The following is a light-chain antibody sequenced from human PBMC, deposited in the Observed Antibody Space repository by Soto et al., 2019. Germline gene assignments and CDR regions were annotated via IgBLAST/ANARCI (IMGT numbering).Light chain of an antibody. J-gene: IGKJ5*01. CDR3: QQYYSYPIT. Sequence: PSSFSSSTGDRVTITCRASQGISSYLAWYQQKPGKAPKLLIYAASTLQSGVPSRFSGSGSGTDFTLTISCLQSEDFATYYCQQYYSYPITFGQGTRLEIK. V-gene: IGKV1-8*01. CDR1: QGISSY. CDR2: AAS.